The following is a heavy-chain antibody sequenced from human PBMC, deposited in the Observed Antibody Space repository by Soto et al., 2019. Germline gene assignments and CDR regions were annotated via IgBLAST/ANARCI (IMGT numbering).Heavy chain of an antibody. J-gene: IGHJ6*02. D-gene: IGHD3-3*01. CDR2: IYYSGST. Sequence: SETLSLTCTVSGGSISISSYYWGWIRQPPGKGLEWIGSIYYSGSTYYNPSLKSRVTISVDTSKNQFSLKLSSVTAADTAVYYCARIFGVVITSYYYYYGMDVWGQGTTVTVSS. CDR1: GGSISISSYY. V-gene: IGHV4-39*01. CDR3: ARIFGVVITSYYYYYGMDV.